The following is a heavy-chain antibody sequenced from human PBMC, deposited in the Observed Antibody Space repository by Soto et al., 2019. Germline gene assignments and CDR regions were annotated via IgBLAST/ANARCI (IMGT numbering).Heavy chain of an antibody. CDR2: ISGSGDAT. CDR1: GFTLSAYA. J-gene: IGHJ1*01. V-gene: IGHV3-23*01. CDR3: AKAQEDSGNVNSYFGT. Sequence: PGGSLRLSCAASGFTLSAYAMSWVRQAPGKGLEWVSVISGSGDATYYADSVRGRLTISRDNSMNTLYLDMYSLRAEDTAVYFCAKAQEDSGNVNSYFGTWGQGTLVTVSS. D-gene: IGHD2-15*01.